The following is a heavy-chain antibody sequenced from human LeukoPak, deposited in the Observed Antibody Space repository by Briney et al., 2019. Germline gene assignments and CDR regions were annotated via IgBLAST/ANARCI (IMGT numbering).Heavy chain of an antibody. CDR1: GGSISSGGYY. Sequence: SETLSLTCTVSGGSISSGGYYWSWIRQHPGKGLEWIGYIYYSGSTYYNPSLKSRVTISVDTSKNQFSLKLSSVTAADTAVYYCARGDGVVPAAIFDYWGQGTLVTVSS. V-gene: IGHV4-31*03. CDR3: ARGDGVVPAAIFDY. CDR2: IYYSGST. J-gene: IGHJ4*02. D-gene: IGHD2-2*01.